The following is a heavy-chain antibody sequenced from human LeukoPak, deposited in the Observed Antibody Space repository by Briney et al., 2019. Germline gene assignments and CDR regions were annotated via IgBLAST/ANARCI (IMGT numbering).Heavy chain of an antibody. CDR1: GFTFSSYG. D-gene: IGHD3-9*01. Sequence: GGSLRLSCAASGFTFSSYGMHWVRQAPGKGLEWVAFIRYDGSNKYYADSVKGLFTISRDNSKNTLYLQMNSLRAEDTAVYYCAKDSKYYDILTGYSYFDYWGQGTLVTVSS. V-gene: IGHV3-30*02. CDR2: IRYDGSNK. CDR3: AKDSKYYDILTGYSYFDY. J-gene: IGHJ4*02.